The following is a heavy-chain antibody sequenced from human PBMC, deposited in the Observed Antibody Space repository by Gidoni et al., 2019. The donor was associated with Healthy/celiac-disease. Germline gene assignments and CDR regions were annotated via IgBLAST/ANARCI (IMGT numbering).Heavy chain of an antibody. V-gene: IGHV3-23*01. CDR3: AKPMTTVTTGWFDP. J-gene: IGHJ5*02. CDR2: ISGSGCST. CDR1: GFTVSRYA. D-gene: IGHD4-17*01. Sequence: VQMLESGGGLVQPGGSLRLSCAASGFTVSRYAMRWVRQAPGQGLDWFSAISGSGCSTHYADSVKGRFTISRDNSKNTLYLQMNSLRAEDTAVYYCAKPMTTVTTGWFDPWGQGTLVTVSS.